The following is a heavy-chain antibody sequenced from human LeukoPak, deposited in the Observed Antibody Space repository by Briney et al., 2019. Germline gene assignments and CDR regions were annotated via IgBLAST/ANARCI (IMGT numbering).Heavy chain of an antibody. D-gene: IGHD2-2*01. J-gene: IGHJ4*02. Sequence: ASVKVSCKASGYNFNTYGISWVRQAPGQGLEWMGWISSSTGNTKYAQKLQDRVTMTTDTSTSTAYLYLRNLRSDDTAVYYWVRLTLGYCSSTSCLDWGQGTLVTVSS. CDR2: ISSSTGNT. CDR3: VRLTLGYCSSTSCLD. V-gene: IGHV1-18*01. CDR1: GYNFNTYG.